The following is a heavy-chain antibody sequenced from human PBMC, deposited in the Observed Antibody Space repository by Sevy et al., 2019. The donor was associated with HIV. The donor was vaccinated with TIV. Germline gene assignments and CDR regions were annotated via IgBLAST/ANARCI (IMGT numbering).Heavy chain of an antibody. V-gene: IGHV3-48*01. Sequence: GGSLRLSCAASGFTFSSYSMNWVRQAPGKGLEWVSYISSSSSTIYYADSVKGRFTISRDNAKNSLYLQMNSLRAEDTAVYYCASDRRGFGGNYAFDIWGQGTMVTVSS. J-gene: IGHJ3*02. CDR2: ISSSSSTI. D-gene: IGHD2-21*02. CDR1: GFTFSSYS. CDR3: ASDRRGFGGNYAFDI.